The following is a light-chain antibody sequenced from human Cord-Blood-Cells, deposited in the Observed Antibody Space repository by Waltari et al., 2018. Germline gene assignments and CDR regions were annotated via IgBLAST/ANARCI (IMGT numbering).Light chain of an antibody. CDR3: CSYAGSRV. J-gene: IGLJ2*01. V-gene: IGLV2-23*01. CDR1: SSDVGGYNL. CDR2: EGS. Sequence: QSALTQPASVSGSPGQSITISCTGTSSDVGGYNLVSWYQQPPGKAPKLMIYEGSKRPSGVSNRFSGSKSGNTASLTISGLQAEDEADYYCCSYAGSRVFGGGTKLTVL.